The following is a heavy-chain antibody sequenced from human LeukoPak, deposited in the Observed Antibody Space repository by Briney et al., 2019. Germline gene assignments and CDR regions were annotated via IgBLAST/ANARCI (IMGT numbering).Heavy chain of an antibody. D-gene: IGHD6-19*01. CDR1: GFTFSNAW. Sequence: GGSLRLSCAASGFTFSNAWMNWVRQAPGKGLEWVANIKRDGSEKYYVDSVKGRFTISRDNAKNSLYLQMNSLRAEDTAVYYCARRRIAVADYWGQGTLVTVSS. CDR2: IKRDGSEK. J-gene: IGHJ4*02. CDR3: ARRRIAVADY. V-gene: IGHV3-7*03.